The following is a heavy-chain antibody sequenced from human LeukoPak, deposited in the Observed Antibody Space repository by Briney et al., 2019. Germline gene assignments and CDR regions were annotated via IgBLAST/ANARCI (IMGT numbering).Heavy chain of an antibody. CDR1: GFTVSSNY. Sequence: GGSLRLSCAASGFTVSSNYMSWVRQAPGKGLEWVSFIYSGGTKDYSDSVKGRFTISRDNSKNTLYLQMSSLRAEDTAVYYCARAAAGSGSVIWGQGTLVTVSS. CDR3: ARAAAGSGSVI. J-gene: IGHJ4*02. CDR2: IYSGGTK. V-gene: IGHV3-53*01. D-gene: IGHD3-10*01.